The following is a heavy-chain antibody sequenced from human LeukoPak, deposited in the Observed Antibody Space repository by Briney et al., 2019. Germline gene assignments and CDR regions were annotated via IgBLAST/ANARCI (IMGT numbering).Heavy chain of an antibody. CDR2: IYYSRST. V-gene: IGHV4-59*08. D-gene: IGHD3-10*01. Sequence: SETLSLTCTVSGGSISSYYWSWIRQPPGKGLEWIGYIYYSRSTNYNPSLKSRVTISVDTSKNQFSLKLSSVTVADTAVYYCARLPMVRGVYYYGMDVWGQGTTVTVSS. CDR1: GGSISSYY. J-gene: IGHJ6*02. CDR3: ARLPMVRGVYYYGMDV.